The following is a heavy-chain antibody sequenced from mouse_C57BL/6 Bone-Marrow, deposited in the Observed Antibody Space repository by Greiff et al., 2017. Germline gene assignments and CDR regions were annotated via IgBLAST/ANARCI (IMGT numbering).Heavy chain of an antibody. CDR1: GFTFSDYG. Sequence: EVQVGESGGGLVKPGGSLKLSCAASGFTFSDYGMHWVRQAPEKGLEWVAYISRGSSTIYYAATVKGRFTISRDNAKNTLFLQLTSLRSEDTAMYYCARRRFFDYCGQGTTLTVSS. V-gene: IGHV5-17*01. J-gene: IGHJ2*01. CDR2: ISRGSSTI. CDR3: ARRRFFDY.